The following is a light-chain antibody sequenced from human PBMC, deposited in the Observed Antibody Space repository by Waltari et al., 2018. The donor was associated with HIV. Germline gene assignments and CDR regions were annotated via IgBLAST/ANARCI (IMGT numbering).Light chain of an antibody. V-gene: IGLV1-51*01. Sequence: QSVLTQPPAVSAAPGQTVTIPCSGSSSNIENNYVSWYQQLPGTAPKHLIYYCNRRSAGMPDRLSGSKSGASATLAIAGLQTGDEADYYCGTWDTSLSAGVFGGGTKVTVL. J-gene: IGLJ2*01. CDR2: YCN. CDR3: GTWDTSLSAGV. CDR1: SSNIENNY.